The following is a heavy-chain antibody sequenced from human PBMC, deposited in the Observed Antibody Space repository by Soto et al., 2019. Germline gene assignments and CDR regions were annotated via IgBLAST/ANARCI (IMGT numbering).Heavy chain of an antibody. CDR2: IKQDGSEE. CDR3: ARVGLRFLEWLFNPGYGMDV. Sequence: GGSLRLYCAASGFTFSSYWMSWVRQAPGKGLEWVANIKQDGSEEYYVDSVKGRFTISSDNAKNSLYLQLNSLRAEDTAVYYCARVGLRFLEWLFNPGYGMDVWGQGTTVTVSS. V-gene: IGHV3-7*01. D-gene: IGHD3-3*01. CDR1: GFTFSSYW. J-gene: IGHJ6*02.